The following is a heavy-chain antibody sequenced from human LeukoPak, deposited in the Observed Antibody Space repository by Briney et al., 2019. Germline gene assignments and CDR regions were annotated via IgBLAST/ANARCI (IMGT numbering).Heavy chain of an antibody. CDR3: ATFFGLVRGVITPFDY. V-gene: IGHV1-24*01. CDR2: FDPEDGET. D-gene: IGHD3-10*01. J-gene: IGHJ4*02. CDR1: GYTLTELS. Sequence: ASVKVSCKVSGYTLTELSMHWVRQAPGKGLEWVGGFDPEDGETIYAQKFQGRVTMTEDTSTDTAYMELSSLRSEDTAVYYCATFFGLVRGVITPFDYWGQGTLVTVSS.